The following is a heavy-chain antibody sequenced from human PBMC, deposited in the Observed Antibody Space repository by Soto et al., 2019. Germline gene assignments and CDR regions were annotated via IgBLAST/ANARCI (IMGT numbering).Heavy chain of an antibody. CDR1: GYIFNTYW. CDR2: IYPGDSNI. J-gene: IGHJ3*02. Sequence: GESLKISCKGSGYIFNTYWIGWVRQMPGKGLEWMGIIYPGDSNIEYSPSFQGQVTISADKSISTAYLQWSSLKASDTALYYCVRHTTKSFDIWGQGTMVTVS. V-gene: IGHV5-51*01. D-gene: IGHD1-1*01. CDR3: VRHTTKSFDI.